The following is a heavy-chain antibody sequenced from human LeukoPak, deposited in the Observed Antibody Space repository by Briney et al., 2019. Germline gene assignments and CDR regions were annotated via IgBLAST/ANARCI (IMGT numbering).Heavy chain of an antibody. CDR2: ITTSGSST. J-gene: IGHJ4*02. V-gene: IGHV3-11*03. Sequence: GGSLRLSCAASGFTFSDYYMTWIRQAPGKGLEWVSYITTSGSSTNYADSVKGRLTISRDNAKNSLYLQMNSLRAEDTAVYYCARRSSGSSFDYWGQGTLVTVSS. CDR1: GFTFSDYY. D-gene: IGHD1-26*01. CDR3: ARRSSGSSFDY.